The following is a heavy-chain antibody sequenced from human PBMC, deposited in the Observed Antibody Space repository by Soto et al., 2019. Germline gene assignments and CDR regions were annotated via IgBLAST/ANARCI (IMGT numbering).Heavy chain of an antibody. V-gene: IGHV3-11*01. CDR3: ARVPEGKVWSSYNEYSFDY. CDR2: ISSSGSTI. D-gene: IGHD3-3*01. J-gene: IGHJ4*02. Sequence: VGSLRLSCAASGFTFSDYYMSWIRQAPGKGLEWVSYISSSGSTIYYADSVKGRFTISRDNAKNSLYLQMNSLRAEDTAVYYCARVPEGKVWSSYNEYSFDYWGQGTLVTVSS. CDR1: GFTFSDYY.